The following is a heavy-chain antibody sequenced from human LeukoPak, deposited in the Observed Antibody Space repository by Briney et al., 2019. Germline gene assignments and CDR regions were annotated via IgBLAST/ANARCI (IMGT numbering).Heavy chain of an antibody. D-gene: IGHD2-2*01. Sequence: PSETLSLTCTVSGGSISSSSYYWGWICQPRGKGREWIGSIYYSGSTYYNPSLKSRVTISVDTSKNQFSLKLSSVTAADTAVYYCARLVVPAAMIDYWGQGTLVTVSS. J-gene: IGHJ4*02. CDR1: GGSISSSSYY. CDR3: ARLVVPAAMIDY. V-gene: IGHV4-39*01. CDR2: IYYSGST.